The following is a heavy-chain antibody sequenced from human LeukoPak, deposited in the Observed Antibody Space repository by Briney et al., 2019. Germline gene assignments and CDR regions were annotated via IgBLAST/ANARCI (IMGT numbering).Heavy chain of an antibody. D-gene: IGHD4-23*01. CDR1: GSTFSSYE. Sequence: GGSLRLSCAASGSTFSSYEMNWVRQAPAKGLEWVSYISGSGSTIYYADSVKGRFTISRDNAKNSLYLQMNSLRAEDTAVYYCAYYAGTRNYYYYGMDVWGQGTTVTVSS. J-gene: IGHJ6*02. CDR2: ISGSGSTI. CDR3: AYYAGTRNYYYYGMDV. V-gene: IGHV3-48*03.